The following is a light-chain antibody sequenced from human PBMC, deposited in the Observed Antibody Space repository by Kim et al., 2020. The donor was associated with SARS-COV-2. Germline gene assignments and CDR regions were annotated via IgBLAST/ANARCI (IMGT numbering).Light chain of an antibody. CDR3: SSYAGRNIVI. CDR2: VVS. Sequence: QSVTISCPGTSSDVGGYDYVSWYQQHPGKAPKLIIYVVSKRPSGVPNRFSGSKSGNTASLTISGLQPEDEADYYCSSYAGRNIVIFGGGTQLTVL. CDR1: SSDVGGYDY. V-gene: IGLV2-8*01. J-gene: IGLJ2*01.